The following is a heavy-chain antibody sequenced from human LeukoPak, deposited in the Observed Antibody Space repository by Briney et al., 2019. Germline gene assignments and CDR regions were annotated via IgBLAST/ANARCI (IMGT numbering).Heavy chain of an antibody. CDR1: GYTFTSYY. CDR3: ARDAVGGYCSGGSCPGDYFDY. D-gene: IGHD2-15*01. CDR2: INPSGGST. Sequence: ASVKVSCKASGYTFTSYYMHWVRQAPGQGREWMGIINPSGGSTSYAQKFQGRVTMTRDTSTSTVYMELSSLRSEDTAVYYCARDAVGGYCSGGSCPGDYFDYWGQGTLVTVSS. J-gene: IGHJ4*02. V-gene: IGHV1-46*01.